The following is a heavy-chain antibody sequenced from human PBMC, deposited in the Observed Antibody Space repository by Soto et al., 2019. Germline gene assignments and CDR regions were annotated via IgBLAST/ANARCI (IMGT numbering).Heavy chain of an antibody. V-gene: IGHV3-33*01. Sequence: QGQLLQSGGGVVQPGRSLTLSCEASGFTFSNHGAHWVRQAPGKGLECVAVIWHDGSEEYYANSVKGRFTDSRDNFKNTRSVRMNSLRAEDTAVYYCARDGGHWTRPTCYSGFESWGQGSLVTVSS. CDR1: GFTFSNHG. D-gene: IGHD2-21*01. J-gene: IGHJ4*02. CDR2: IWHDGSEE. CDR3: ARDGGHWTRPTCYSGFES.